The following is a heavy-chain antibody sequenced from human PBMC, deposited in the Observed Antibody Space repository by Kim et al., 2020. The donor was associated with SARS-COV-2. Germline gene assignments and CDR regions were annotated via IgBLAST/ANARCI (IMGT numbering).Heavy chain of an antibody. CDR2: SGSI. V-gene: IGHV4-34*01. CDR3: ARGVNTDY. J-gene: IGHJ4*01. Sequence: SGSINYSQSLKSRVTITVDTSKNRFSLKLRSVTAAETAVYYCARGVNTDYWGQGTLVTVSS.